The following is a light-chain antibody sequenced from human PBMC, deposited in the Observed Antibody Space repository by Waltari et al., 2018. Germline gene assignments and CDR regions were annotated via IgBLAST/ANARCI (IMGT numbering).Light chain of an antibody. CDR1: QSISSY. Sequence: RVTITCRASQSISSYLNWYQQKPGKAPKLLIYAASSLQSGVPSRFSGSGSGTDFTLTISSLQPEDFATYYCQQSYSTPPWTFGQGTKVEIK. CDR3: QQSYSTPPWT. J-gene: IGKJ1*01. CDR2: AAS. V-gene: IGKV1-39*01.